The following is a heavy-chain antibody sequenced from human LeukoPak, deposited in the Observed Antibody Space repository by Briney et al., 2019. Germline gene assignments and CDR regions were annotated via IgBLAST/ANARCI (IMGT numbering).Heavy chain of an antibody. V-gene: IGHV4-39*01. CDR3: ARLDYYGSGSPTLFDY. CDR1: GGSISSSSYY. J-gene: IGHJ4*02. D-gene: IGHD3-10*01. Sequence: SETLSLTCTVSGGSISSSSYYWGWIRQPPGKGLEWIGSIYYSGSTYYNPSLKSRVTISVDTSKNQFSLKLSSVTAADTAVYYCARLDYYGSGSPTLFDYWGQGTLVTVSS. CDR2: IYYSGST.